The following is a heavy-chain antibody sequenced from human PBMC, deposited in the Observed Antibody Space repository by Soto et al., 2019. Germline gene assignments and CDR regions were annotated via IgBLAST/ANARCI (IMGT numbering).Heavy chain of an antibody. CDR2: ISSGSSTI. D-gene: IGHD6-19*01. J-gene: IGHJ3*01. CDR1: GFTFSSYS. Sequence: EVQLVESGGGLVQPGGSLRLSCAASGFTFSSYSMNWVRQAPGKGLEWVSYISSGSSTIYYADSVKGRFTISRDNAQNSLYVQMNSLRAEDTAVYYCAKTYSSGRGAFDVWGQGTMVTVSS. CDR3: AKTYSSGRGAFDV. V-gene: IGHV3-48*01.